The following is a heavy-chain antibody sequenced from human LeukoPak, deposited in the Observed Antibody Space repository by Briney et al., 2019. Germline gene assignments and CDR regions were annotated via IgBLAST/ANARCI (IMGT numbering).Heavy chain of an antibody. CDR3: ARSHMITSGGVLDY. Sequence: ASVKVSCKASGGTFISYAISWVRQAPGQGLEWMGGIIPIFGTANYAQKFQGRVTITADESTSTAYMELSSLRSEDTAVYYCARSHMITSGGVLDYWGQGTLVTVSS. J-gene: IGHJ4*02. CDR1: GGTFISYA. CDR2: IIPIFGTA. V-gene: IGHV1-69*01. D-gene: IGHD3-16*01.